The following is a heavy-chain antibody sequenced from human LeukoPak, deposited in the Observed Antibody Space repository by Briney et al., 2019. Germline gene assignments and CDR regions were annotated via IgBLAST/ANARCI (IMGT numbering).Heavy chain of an antibody. CDR1: GASISTYS. Sequence: PSETLSLTCTDSGASISTYSWSWLRQPPAQGLAWTGHIYNSGSTTYNPPLKSRVTISADTSKNQFSLKLRSVTAADTAVYYSESTKYIPAPEIQVSISVDSSKNQSSLKLSSATAADTAVHHCARHPPSDTWFGESYFDYWGQGTLVSVSS. J-gene: IGHJ4*02. CDR3: ESTKYIPAPEIQVSISVDSSKNQSSLKLSSATAADTAVHHCARHPPSDTWFGESYFDY. CDR2: IYNSGST. V-gene: IGHV4-4*08. D-gene: IGHD1-14*01.